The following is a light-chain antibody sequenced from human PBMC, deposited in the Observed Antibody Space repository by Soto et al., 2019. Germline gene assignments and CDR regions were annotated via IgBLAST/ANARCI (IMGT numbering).Light chain of an antibody. CDR1: QSVSSN. Sequence: EIVMTQSPATLSVSPGERATLSCRASQSVSSNLAWYQQKPGQAPRLLIYGASTRATGIPASFSGSGSGTEFTLTISSLQSAEFAVYYWQQYNNWPRTFGQGTKVEIK. CDR2: GAS. V-gene: IGKV3-15*01. J-gene: IGKJ1*01. CDR3: QQYNNWPRT.